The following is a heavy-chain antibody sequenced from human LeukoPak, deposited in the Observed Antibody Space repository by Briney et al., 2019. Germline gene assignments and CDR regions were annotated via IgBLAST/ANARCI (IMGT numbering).Heavy chain of an antibody. V-gene: IGHV4-59*08. CDR1: GGSISSYY. J-gene: IGHJ6*02. Sequence: SETLSLTCTVSGGSISSYYWSWIRQPPGKGLEWIGYIDYSGSTNYNPSLKSRVTISVDTSKNQFSLKLSSVTAAVTAVYYCARRLPYDILTGYYYGMDVWGQGTTVTVSS. CDR3: ARRLPYDILTGYYYGMDV. D-gene: IGHD3-9*01. CDR2: IDYSGST.